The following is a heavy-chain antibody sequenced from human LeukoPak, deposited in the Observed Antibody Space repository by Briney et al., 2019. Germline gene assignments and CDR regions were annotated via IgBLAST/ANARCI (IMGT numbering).Heavy chain of an antibody. CDR2: ISGSGGST. CDR1: GFTFSSYA. V-gene: IGHV3-23*01. CDR3: AKDQRARWLVRAGYFDY. D-gene: IGHD6-19*01. Sequence: GGSLRLSCAASGFTFSSYAMSWVRQAPVKGLEWVSAISGSGGSTYYADSVKGRFTISRDNSKNTLYLQMNSLRAEDTAVYYCAKDQRARWLVRAGYFDYWGQGTLVTVSS. J-gene: IGHJ4*02.